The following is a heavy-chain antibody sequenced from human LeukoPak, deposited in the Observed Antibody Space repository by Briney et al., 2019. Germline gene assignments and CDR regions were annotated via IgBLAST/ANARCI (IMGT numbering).Heavy chain of an antibody. J-gene: IGHJ4*02. CDR3: ARAGGALLWFGEYDFDY. D-gene: IGHD3-10*01. CDR2: ISTNTGNP. CDR1: GYTFTSYA. Sequence: ASVNVSCKASGYTFTSYAMNWVRQAPGHGLEWMGWISTNTGNPTYAQGFTGRFVSSLDTSVSTAYLQISSLKAEDTAVYYCARAGGALLWFGEYDFDYWGQGTLVTVSS. V-gene: IGHV7-4-1*02.